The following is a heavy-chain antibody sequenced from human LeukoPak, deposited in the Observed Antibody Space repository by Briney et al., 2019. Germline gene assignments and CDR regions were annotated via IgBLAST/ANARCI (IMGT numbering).Heavy chain of an antibody. CDR2: VNLQGST. V-gene: IGHV4-4*02. CDR3: AREGGPYRPLDY. CDR1: GGSISNTNW. J-gene: IGHJ4*02. Sequence: SETLSLTCGVSGGSISNTNWWSWVRQPPGKGLEWIGEVNLQGSTNYNPSLKSRVAISVDKSENHISLKLTAVTAAATAVYYCAREGGPYRPLDYSGQGTLVTVAS.